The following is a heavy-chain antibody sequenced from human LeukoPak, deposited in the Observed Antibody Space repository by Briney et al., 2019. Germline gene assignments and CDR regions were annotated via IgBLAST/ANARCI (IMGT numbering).Heavy chain of an antibody. CDR1: GYPFIDYY. Sequence: ASVTVSCKASGYPFIDYYLHWVRQAPGQGLEWMGCINPNTGDTNSAQNFQGRVIMTRDTLITTAYMELSRLKSDDTALYYCASKGAGHCYDASSMGSFDLWGQGTTVAVSS. D-gene: IGHD2-15*01. CDR3: ASKGAGHCYDASSMGSFDL. V-gene: IGHV1-2*02. J-gene: IGHJ3*01. CDR2: INPNTGDT.